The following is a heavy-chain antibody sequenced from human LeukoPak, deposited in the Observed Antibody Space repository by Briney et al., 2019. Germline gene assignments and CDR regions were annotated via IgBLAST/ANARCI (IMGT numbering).Heavy chain of an antibody. CDR3: AREPVVVVSYFVMDV. CDR1: GGSISSGDCY. V-gene: IGHV4-30-4*01. Sequence: SETLSLTCTVSGGSISSGDCYWSWISQPPGKGLEWIGYIYYSGSTYYNPSLKSRVTISVDTSKNQFSLKLSSVTAADTAVYYCAREPVVVVSYFVMDVWGQGTTVTVSS. D-gene: IGHD2-2*01. J-gene: IGHJ6*02. CDR2: IYYSGST.